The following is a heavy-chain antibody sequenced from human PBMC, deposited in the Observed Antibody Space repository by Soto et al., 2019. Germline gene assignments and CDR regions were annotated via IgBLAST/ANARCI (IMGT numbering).Heavy chain of an antibody. CDR3: ARDWSSSSSRGDY. V-gene: IGHV3-30-3*01. CDR1: GFTFSSYA. D-gene: IGHD6-6*01. CDR2: ISYDGSNK. Sequence: QVQLVESGGGVVQPGRSLRLSCAASGFTFSSYAMHWVRQAPGKGLEWVAVISYDGSNKYYADSVKGRFTISRDNSKNTRYLQMNSLRAEDTAVYYCARDWSSSSSRGDYWGQGTLVTVSS. J-gene: IGHJ4*02.